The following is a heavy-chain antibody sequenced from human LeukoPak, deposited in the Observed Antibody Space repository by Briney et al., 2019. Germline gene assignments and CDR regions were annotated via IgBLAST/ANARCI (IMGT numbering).Heavy chain of an antibody. J-gene: IGHJ4*02. CDR1: GFTFSSYW. CDR3: ARDRFLRRPEPADY. Sequence: GSLRLSCAASGFTFSSYWMSWVRQPPGKGLEWIGSIYYSGSTYYNPSLKSRVTISLDTSKNQFSLKLSSVTAADTAVYYCARDRFLRRPEPADYWGQGTLVTVSS. V-gene: IGHV4-39*07. CDR2: IYYSGST. D-gene: IGHD1-14*01.